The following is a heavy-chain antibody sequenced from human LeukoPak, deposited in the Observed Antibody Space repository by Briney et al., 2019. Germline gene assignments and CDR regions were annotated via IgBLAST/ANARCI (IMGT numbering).Heavy chain of an antibody. V-gene: IGHV5-51*01. CDR2: IYPGDSDT. CDR3: ARHAEVLLWFGESFDY. Sequence: GESLKISCKGSGYSFTSYWIGWVRQMPGKGLEWMGIIYPGDSDTRYSPSLQGQVTISADKSISTAYLQWSSLKASDTAMYYCARHAEVLLWFGESFDYWGQGTLVTVSS. CDR1: GYSFTSYW. D-gene: IGHD3-10*01. J-gene: IGHJ4*02.